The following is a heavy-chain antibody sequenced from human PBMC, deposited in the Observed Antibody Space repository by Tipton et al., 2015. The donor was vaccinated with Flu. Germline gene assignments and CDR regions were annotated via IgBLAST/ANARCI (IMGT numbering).Heavy chain of an antibody. J-gene: IGHJ5*02. CDR3: ARRDYSNYVSDPKSWFGP. CDR2: VSRTGDT. Sequence: TLSLTCAVSGDSISRDYYWAWILQFPGKGFEWIVTVSRTGDTTYNPSLKSRVTLTIDTSKNQYSLKMKYVTASDMAAYYCARRDYSNYVSDPKSWFGPWGQGTLVTVSS. CDR1: GDSISRDYY. V-gene: IGHV4-38-2*01. D-gene: IGHD4-11*01.